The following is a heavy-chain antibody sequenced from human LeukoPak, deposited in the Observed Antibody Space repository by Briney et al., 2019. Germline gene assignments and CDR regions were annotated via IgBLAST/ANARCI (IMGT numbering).Heavy chain of an antibody. V-gene: IGHV3-64*02. J-gene: IGHJ3*01. D-gene: IGHD5-18*01. Sequence: GGSLRLSCAASGFTFSIYAMHWVLQAPGKGLEHVSTITTNGGNTYYADSVKGRFTISRDNSKDTLFLQLGRLRAEDIGVYYCAKPLTSYSSGFSDAFDVWGHGTMVTVSS. CDR2: ITTNGGNT. CDR3: AKPLTSYSSGFSDAFDV. CDR1: GFTFSIYA.